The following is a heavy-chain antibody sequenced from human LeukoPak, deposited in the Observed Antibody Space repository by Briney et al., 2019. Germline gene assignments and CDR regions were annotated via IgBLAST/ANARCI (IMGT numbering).Heavy chain of an antibody. Sequence: GGSLRLSCAASGFTLSSYAMSWVRQAPGKGLEWVSAISDTGNTYHADSVKGRFTISRDNAKNSLYLQMNSLRAEDTAVYYCATAYYYDSSGYPNDYWGQGTLVTVSS. CDR3: ATAYYYDSSGYPNDY. CDR2: ISDTGNT. J-gene: IGHJ4*02. CDR1: GFTLSSYA. D-gene: IGHD3-22*01. V-gene: IGHV3-21*01.